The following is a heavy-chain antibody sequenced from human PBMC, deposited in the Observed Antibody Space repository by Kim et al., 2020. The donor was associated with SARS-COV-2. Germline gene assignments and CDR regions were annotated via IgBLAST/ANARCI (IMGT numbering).Heavy chain of an antibody. CDR3: ARHVSAARGWFDP. J-gene: IGHJ5*02. D-gene: IGHD6-25*01. CDR1: GGSISSYY. V-gene: IGHV4-59*13. CDR2: IYYSGST. Sequence: SETLSLTCTVSGGSISSYYWSWIRQPPGKGLEWIGYIYYSGSTNYNPSLKSRVTISVDTSKNQFSLKLSSVTAADTAVYYCARHVSAARGWFDPWGQGTLVTVSS.